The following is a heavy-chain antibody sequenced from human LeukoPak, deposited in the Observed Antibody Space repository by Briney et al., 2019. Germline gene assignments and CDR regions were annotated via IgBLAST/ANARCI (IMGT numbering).Heavy chain of an antibody. Sequence: SVKVSYKASGGTFSSYAISWVRQAPGQGLEWMGGIIPIFCTANYAQKFQGRVTITADKSTIPAYMELSSLSSEDPTVDYCARGRGPVRCNWFDPWGQGTLVTVSS. V-gene: IGHV1-69*06. CDR1: GGTFSSYA. CDR3: ARGRGPVRCNWFDP. J-gene: IGHJ5*02. CDR2: IIPIFCTA. D-gene: IGHD3-10*01.